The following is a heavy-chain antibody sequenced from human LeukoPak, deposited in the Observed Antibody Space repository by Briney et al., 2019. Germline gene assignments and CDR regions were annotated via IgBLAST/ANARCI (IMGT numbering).Heavy chain of an antibody. CDR1: GGXISTYY. CDR3: ARSTSGNYYAMDV. J-gene: IGHJ6*02. D-gene: IGHD3-10*01. V-gene: IGHV4-59*08. Sequence: SETLSLTCTVSGGXISTYYCSWIRQPPGKGLEWIGYIYYSGSTNYNPSLKSRVTISVDTSKNHFSLKVSSVTAADTAMYYCARSTSGNYYAMDVWGQGTTVTVSS. CDR2: IYYSGST.